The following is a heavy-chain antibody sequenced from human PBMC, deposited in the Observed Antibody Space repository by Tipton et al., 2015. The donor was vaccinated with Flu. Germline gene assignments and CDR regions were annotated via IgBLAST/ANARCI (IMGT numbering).Heavy chain of an antibody. CDR3: ARDLKWSSAYYNPFGY. V-gene: IGHV4-38-2*02. CDR1: GDSIGSDYY. D-gene: IGHD3-22*01. CDR2: IHRSGNT. J-gene: IGHJ4*02. Sequence: TLSLTCSVSGDSIGSDYYWGWIRQPPGKGLEWLGNIHRSGNTYYNSSLKSRVTISIDTSKNQFSLKLTSVTAADTAVYYCARDLKWSSAYYNPFGYWGQGTLVTVSS.